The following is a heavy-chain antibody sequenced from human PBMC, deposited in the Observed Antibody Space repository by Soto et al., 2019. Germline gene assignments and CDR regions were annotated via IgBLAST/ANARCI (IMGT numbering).Heavy chain of an antibody. CDR2: ISAYNGNT. CDR1: GYTFTSYG. J-gene: IGHJ6*02. D-gene: IGHD2-21*01. CDR3: ARGAFFFVGYSYYRDVMDF. V-gene: IGHV1-18*01. Sequence: ASVRVSCKASGYTFTSYGISWVRQAPGQGLEWMGWISAYNGNTNYAQKLQGRVTMTTDTSTSTAYMELRSLRSDDTAVYYCARGAFFFVGYSYYRDVMDFCGQRTTV.